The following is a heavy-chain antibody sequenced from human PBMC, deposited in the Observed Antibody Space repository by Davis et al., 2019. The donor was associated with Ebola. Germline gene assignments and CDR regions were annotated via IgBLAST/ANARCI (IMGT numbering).Heavy chain of an antibody. CDR3: ARALHDEVLDY. D-gene: IGHD1-1*01. J-gene: IGHJ4*02. Sequence: GSLRLSCVASGFTFSNHAMHWVRPAPGKGLEWVAVTSHNERERFYGQSVQGRFTISRDNSENVLYLQMDSLRPDDTAIYFCARALHDEVLDYWGQGTPVTVSS. CDR1: GFTFSNHA. V-gene: IGHV3-30*04. CDR2: TSHNERER.